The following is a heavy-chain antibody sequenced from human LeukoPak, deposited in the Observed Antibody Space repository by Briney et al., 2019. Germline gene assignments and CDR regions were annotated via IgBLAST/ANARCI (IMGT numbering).Heavy chain of an antibody. D-gene: IGHD6-13*01. V-gene: IGHV4-4*07. J-gene: IGHJ4*02. Sequence: PSETLSLTCTVSGGFMSSYYGSWLRQPAGKGLEWIGRIYTSGSTNYNPSLKSPVTMSVDTSKNQFSLKLSSVTAADTAVHYCASERPYSSSWSIDYWGQGTLVTVSS. CDR1: GGFMSSYY. CDR3: ASERPYSSSWSIDY. CDR2: IYTSGST.